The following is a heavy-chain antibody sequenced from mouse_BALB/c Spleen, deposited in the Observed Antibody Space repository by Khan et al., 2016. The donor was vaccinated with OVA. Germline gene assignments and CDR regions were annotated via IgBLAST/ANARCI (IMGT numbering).Heavy chain of an antibody. J-gene: IGHJ2*01. V-gene: IGHV3-2*02. CDR1: GYSITSGYG. Sequence: EVQLLESGPGLVKPSQSLSLTCTVTGYSITSGYGWNWIRQFPGNKLEWMGYISYSGSTNYNPSLKSRISITRDTSKNQFVLQLNSVTTEDTATYYCARTARIKYWGQGTTLTVSS. D-gene: IGHD1-2*01. CDR3: ARTARIKY. CDR2: ISYSGST.